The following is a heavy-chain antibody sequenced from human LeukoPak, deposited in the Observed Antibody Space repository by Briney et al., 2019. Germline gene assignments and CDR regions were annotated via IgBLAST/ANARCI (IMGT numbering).Heavy chain of an antibody. CDR2: INHSGST. CDR3: ARVRVSGYCSSTSCYVNYYYGMDV. CDR1: GGSFSGYY. V-gene: IGHV4-34*01. J-gene: IGHJ6*04. D-gene: IGHD2-2*01. Sequence: SETLSLTCAVYGGSFSGYYWSWIREPPGKGLEWSGEINHSGSTNYNPSLKSRVTISVDTSKNQFSLKLSSVTAADTAVYYCARVRVSGYCSSTSCYVNYYYGMDVWGKGTTVTVSS.